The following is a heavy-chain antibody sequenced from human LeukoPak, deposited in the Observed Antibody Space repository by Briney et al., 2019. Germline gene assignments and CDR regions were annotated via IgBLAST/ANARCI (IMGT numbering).Heavy chain of an antibody. Sequence: SETLSLTCTVSGGSISSYYWSWIRQPPGKGLEWIGYIYYSGSTNYNPSLKSRVTISVDTSKNQFSLKLSSVTAADTALYFCARGPYSYDSSGAFDIRGQGTMVTVSS. J-gene: IGHJ3*02. CDR3: ARGPYSYDSSGAFDI. CDR2: IYYSGST. D-gene: IGHD3-22*01. V-gene: IGHV4-59*08. CDR1: GGSISSYY.